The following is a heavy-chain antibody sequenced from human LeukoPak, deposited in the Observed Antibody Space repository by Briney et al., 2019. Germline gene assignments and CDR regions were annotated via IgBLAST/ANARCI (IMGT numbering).Heavy chain of an antibody. Sequence: SVKVSCKASVGTFSSYAISWVRQAPGQGLEWMGGIIPIFCTANYAQKFQGRVTITTDESTSTAYMELSSLRSEDTAVYYCASIDSSGYYPFDYWGQGTLVTVSS. CDR1: VGTFSSYA. CDR3: ASIDSSGYYPFDY. D-gene: IGHD3-22*01. J-gene: IGHJ4*02. V-gene: IGHV1-69*05. CDR2: IIPIFCTA.